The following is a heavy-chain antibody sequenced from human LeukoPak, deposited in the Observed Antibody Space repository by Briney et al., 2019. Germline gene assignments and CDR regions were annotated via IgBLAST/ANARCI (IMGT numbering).Heavy chain of an antibody. D-gene: IGHD3-22*01. CDR3: ARLGGPMIVVVIDAFDI. V-gene: IGHV4-39*01. CDR1: GGSISSSSYY. J-gene: IGHJ3*02. CDR2: NYYSGST. Sequence: SETLSLTCTVSGGSISSSSYYWGWIRQPPGTGLEWIGSNYYSGSTYYNPSLKRRVTISVDTSKNQFSLKLSSVTAADAAVYYCARLGGPMIVVVIDAFDIWGQGTMVTVSS.